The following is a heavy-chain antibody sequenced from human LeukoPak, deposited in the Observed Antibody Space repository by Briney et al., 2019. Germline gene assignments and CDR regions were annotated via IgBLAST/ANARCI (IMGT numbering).Heavy chain of an antibody. J-gene: IGHJ5*02. V-gene: IGHV1-18*01. Sequence: GASVKVSCKASGYTFTSYGISWVRQAPGQGLEWMGWISAYNGNTNYAQKLQGRVTMTTDTSTSTAYMELRSLRSDYTAVYYCARDSPNKLRFLWFDPWGQGTLVTVSS. CDR3: ARDSPNKLRFLWFDP. CDR1: GYTFTSYG. D-gene: IGHD3-3*01. CDR2: ISAYNGNT.